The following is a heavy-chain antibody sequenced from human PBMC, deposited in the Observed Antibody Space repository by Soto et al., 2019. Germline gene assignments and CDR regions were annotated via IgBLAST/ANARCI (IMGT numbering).Heavy chain of an antibody. J-gene: IGHJ3*02. V-gene: IGHV4-39*01. CDR2: IYYSGST. D-gene: IGHD3-10*01. Sequence: PSETLSLTCTVSGGSISSSSYYWGWIRQPPGKGLEWIGSIYYSGSTYYNPSLKSRVTISVDTSKNQFSLKLSSVTAADTAVYYCARVRIGSAFDIWGQGTMVTVSS. CDR3: ARVRIGSAFDI. CDR1: GGSISSSSYY.